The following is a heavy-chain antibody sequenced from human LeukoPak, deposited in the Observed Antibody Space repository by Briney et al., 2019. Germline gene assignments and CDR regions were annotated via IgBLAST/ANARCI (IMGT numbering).Heavy chain of an antibody. CDR2: IYYSGTT. V-gene: IGHV4-59*01. CDR3: ARGVNIAAAQYGY. D-gene: IGHD6-13*01. CDR1: GGSISSYY. Sequence: SETLSLTCTVSGGSISSYYWSWIRQPPGKGLEWIGYIYYSGTTNYNPSLKSRVTISVDTSKNQFSLKLSSVTAADTAVYYCARGVNIAAAQYGYWGQGTLVSVSS. J-gene: IGHJ4*02.